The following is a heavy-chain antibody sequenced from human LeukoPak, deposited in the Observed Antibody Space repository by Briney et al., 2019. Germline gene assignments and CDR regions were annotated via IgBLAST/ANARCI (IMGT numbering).Heavy chain of an antibody. CDR3: AKADRGGLRLGYCSGGSCYFSPDI. J-gene: IGHJ3*02. D-gene: IGHD2-15*01. CDR2: INPNSGGT. CDR1: GYTFTGYY. Sequence: ASVKVSCKASGYTFTGYYMHWVRQAPGQGLEWMGWINPNSGGTNYAQKFQGRVTMTRDTSISTAYMELSRLRSDDTAVYYCAKADRGGLRLGYCSGGSCYFSPDIWGQGTMVTVSS. V-gene: IGHV1-2*02.